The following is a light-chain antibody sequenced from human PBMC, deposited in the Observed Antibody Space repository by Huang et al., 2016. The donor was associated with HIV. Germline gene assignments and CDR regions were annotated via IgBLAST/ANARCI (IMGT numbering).Light chain of an antibody. Sequence: DIVMTQTPLSLSVIPGQPASISCKSSQSLLHTDGTTSLYWYRQKPGQSPHLLIYVRSIRLFGVPDRFRGSGSGTDFTLKISRVEAEDVGVYYCMQGIHLPFTFGPGTKVDIK. CDR2: VRS. CDR3: MQGIHLPFT. CDR1: QSLLHTDGTTS. J-gene: IGKJ3*01. V-gene: IGKV2-29*02.